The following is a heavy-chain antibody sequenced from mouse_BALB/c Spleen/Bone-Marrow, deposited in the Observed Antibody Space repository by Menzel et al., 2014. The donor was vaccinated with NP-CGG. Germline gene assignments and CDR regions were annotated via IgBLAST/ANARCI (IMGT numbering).Heavy chain of an antibody. V-gene: IGHV5-6-2*01. CDR3: ARRAFYALDY. CDR1: GFTFSTYY. Sequence: EVKVVESGGGLVKVGESLKLSCAASGFTFSTYYMSWVRQTPEKRLELVAAIYTNDGRTYYPDTVKGRFAISRDNAKNTLYMKMSNLKSEGTALYYYARRAFYALDYWGQGTSVTVSS. CDR2: IYTNDGRT. J-gene: IGHJ4*01.